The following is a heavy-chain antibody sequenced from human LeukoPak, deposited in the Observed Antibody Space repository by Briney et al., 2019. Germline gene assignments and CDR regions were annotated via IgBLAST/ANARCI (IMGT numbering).Heavy chain of an antibody. CDR3: ARGSQSTPIDY. J-gene: IGHJ4*02. CDR1: GGSISSGGYS. V-gene: IGHV4-30-2*01. CDR2: IFHSGST. Sequence: SETLSLTCTVSGGSISSGGYSWSWIRQPPGKGLEWIGYIFHSGSTYYSPSLKSRVTISVDRSKNQFSLKLSSVTAADTAVYYCARGSQSTPIDYWGQGTLVTVSS.